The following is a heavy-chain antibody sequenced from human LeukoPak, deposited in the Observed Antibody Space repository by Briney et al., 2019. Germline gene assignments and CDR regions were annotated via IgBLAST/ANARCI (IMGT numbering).Heavy chain of an antibody. CDR3: AKDHTALEQGY. Sequence: PGGSLRLSCAASGLTFSNYAMSGVRQAPGKGLEWVSTISGSGANIYYADSVKGRFTISRDNSKNTLYLQMNSLRAEDTVVYYCAKDHTALEQGYWGQGILATVSS. J-gene: IGHJ4*02. D-gene: IGHD5-18*01. CDR1: GLTFSNYA. CDR2: ISGSGANI. V-gene: IGHV3-23*01.